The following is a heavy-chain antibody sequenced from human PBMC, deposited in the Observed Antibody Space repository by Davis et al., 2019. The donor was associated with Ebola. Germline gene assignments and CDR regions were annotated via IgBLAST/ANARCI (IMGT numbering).Heavy chain of an antibody. V-gene: IGHV3-74*03. J-gene: IGHJ4*02. CDR1: GVTFSSHW. CDR2: ISRDGSIT. D-gene: IGHD2-21*02. CDR3: ASGLYSEGDVGLES. Sequence: PGRSLRLSCKVSGVTFSSHWMYWVRQVPGKGLVWISRISRDGSITKYADSVQGRFVIPRDNAQNILFLQMNSLGAEDTAVYYCASGLYSEGDVGLESWGQGTLVTVSS.